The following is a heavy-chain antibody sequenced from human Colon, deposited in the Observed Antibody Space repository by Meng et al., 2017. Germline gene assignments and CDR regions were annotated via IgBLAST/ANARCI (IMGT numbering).Heavy chain of an antibody. J-gene: IGHJ5*02. CDR2: IYHGGNT. Sequence: QVQLQESGPGLLKPSATLSLSFAVSGGSINSSNWWLCVRQHPGKGLEGLGEIYHGGNTNYNPSLKSRVTLSLDKSKNQFSLRLTSVTAADTAMYYCSRGVVAGAMVWFDPWGPGTLVTVSS. CDR3: SRGVVAGAMVWFDP. V-gene: IGHV4-4*02. D-gene: IGHD2-2*01. CDR1: GGSINSSNW.